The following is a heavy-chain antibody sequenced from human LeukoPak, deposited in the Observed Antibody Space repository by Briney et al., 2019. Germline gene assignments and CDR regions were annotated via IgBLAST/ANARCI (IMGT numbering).Heavy chain of an antibody. CDR3: ARDRVPAAITFDP. CDR2: IYYSGST. J-gene: IGHJ5*02. V-gene: IGHV4-59*01. D-gene: IGHD2-2*01. Sequence: KPSETLSLTCTVSGGSISSYYWSWIRQPPGKGLEWIGYIYYSGSTNYNPSLKSRVTISVDTSKNQFSLKLSSVTAADTAVYYCARDRVPAAITFDPWGQGTLVIVSS. CDR1: GGSISSYY.